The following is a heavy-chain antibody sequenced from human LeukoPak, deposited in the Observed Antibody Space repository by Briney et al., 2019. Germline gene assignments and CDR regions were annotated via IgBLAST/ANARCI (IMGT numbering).Heavy chain of an antibody. CDR1: GFTFSRFA. Sequence: PGGSLRLSCAASGFTFSRFAMSWVRQAPGKGLEWVSGISGSGGNTYYANSVKGRFTISRDNSKNTLYVQMNSLRAEARAVNYCAKIFSYRWDTRLRAAFYIRGQGTMVTVSS. J-gene: IGHJ3*02. CDR3: AKIFSYRWDTRLRAAFYI. V-gene: IGHV3-23*01. CDR2: ISGSGGNT. D-gene: IGHD5-12*01.